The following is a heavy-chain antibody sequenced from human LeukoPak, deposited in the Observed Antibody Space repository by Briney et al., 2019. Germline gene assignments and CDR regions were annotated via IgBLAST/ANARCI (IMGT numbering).Heavy chain of an antibody. CDR2: ISGTGANT. D-gene: IGHD6-6*01. Sequence: GGSLRLSXAASGFTFSSYGMSWVRQAPGKGLEWVSTISGTGANTYYADSVKGRFTISRDNSKSTLYLQMNSLRVEDAAVYYCAKVVRDGSSSILGYFDYWGQGTLVTVSS. J-gene: IGHJ4*02. CDR3: AKVVRDGSSSILGYFDY. CDR1: GFTFSSYG. V-gene: IGHV3-23*01.